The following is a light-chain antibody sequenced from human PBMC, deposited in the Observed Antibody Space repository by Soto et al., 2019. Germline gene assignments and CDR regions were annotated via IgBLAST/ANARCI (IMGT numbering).Light chain of an antibody. CDR1: QSVSNS. CDR3: HQRYNWPRVT. Sequence: EIVLTQSPASLCLSPVERVTLSCTASQSVSNSLAWYQQKPGQPPRLLIYDVSNRATGIPARFSGSGSGTDFTLTITSLEPEDFAVYFCHQRYNWPRVTFGQGTRLEIK. CDR2: DVS. J-gene: IGKJ5*01. V-gene: IGKV3-11*01.